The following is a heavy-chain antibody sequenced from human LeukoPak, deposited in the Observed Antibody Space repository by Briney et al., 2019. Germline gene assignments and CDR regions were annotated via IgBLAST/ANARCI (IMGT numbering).Heavy chain of an antibody. D-gene: IGHD6-6*01. Sequence: ASVKVSCKASGYTFTSYGISGVRQAPGQGLEWMGWISAYNGNTNYAQKLQGRVTMTTDTSTSTAYMELRSLRSDDTAVYYCARVPPTQYSSSSHPNWFDPWGQGTLVTVSS. CDR2: ISAYNGNT. V-gene: IGHV1-18*01. J-gene: IGHJ5*02. CDR1: GYTFTSYG. CDR3: ARVPPTQYSSSSHPNWFDP.